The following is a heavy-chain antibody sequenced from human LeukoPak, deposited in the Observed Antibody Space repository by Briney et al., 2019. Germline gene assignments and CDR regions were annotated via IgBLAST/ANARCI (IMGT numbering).Heavy chain of an antibody. CDR3: ARESLGSYKTVVIVARGHDAFDM. J-gene: IGHJ3*02. Sequence: ASVKVSCKASGGTFSSYAISWVRQAPGQGLEWMGIINPTAGSTNNAQKFQGRVTLTRDTSTSTVYMNVSNLRSEDTAVYYCARESLGSYKTVVIVARGHDAFDMWGQGTMVTVSS. V-gene: IGHV1-46*01. D-gene: IGHD3-22*01. CDR1: GGTFSSYA. CDR2: INPTAGST.